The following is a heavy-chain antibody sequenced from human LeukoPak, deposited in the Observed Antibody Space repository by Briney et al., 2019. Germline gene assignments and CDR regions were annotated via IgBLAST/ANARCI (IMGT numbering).Heavy chain of an antibody. J-gene: IGHJ5*02. CDR1: GFTVSSNE. CDR2: ISTSSIYI. D-gene: IGHD3-3*01. CDR3: ARGRGLTIFGVISWFDP. V-gene: IGHV3-21*01. Sequence: GGSLRLSCAASGFTVSSNEMSWVRQAPGKGLEWVSSISTSSIYIYYADSVKGRFTISRDNAKNSLYLLMNSLRAEDTAVYYCARGRGLTIFGVISWFDPWGQGTLVTVSS.